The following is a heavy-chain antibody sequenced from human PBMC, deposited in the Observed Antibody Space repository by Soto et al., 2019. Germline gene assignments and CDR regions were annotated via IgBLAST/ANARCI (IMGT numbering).Heavy chain of an antibody. CDR3: AKDRGPQWPGGRFDY. D-gene: IGHD6-19*01. Sequence: HPGGSLRLSCAASGFTFSSYGMHWVRQAPGKGLEWVAVISYDGSNKYYADSVKGRFTISRDNSKNTLYLQMNSLRAEDTAVYYCAKDRGPQWPGGRFDYWGQGTLVTVSS. CDR1: GFTFSSYG. CDR2: ISYDGSNK. V-gene: IGHV3-30*18. J-gene: IGHJ4*02.